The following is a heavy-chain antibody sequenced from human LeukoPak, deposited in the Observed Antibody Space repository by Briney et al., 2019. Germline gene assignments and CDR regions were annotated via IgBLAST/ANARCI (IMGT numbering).Heavy chain of an antibody. D-gene: IGHD3-22*01. Sequence: GGSLRLSCAASRFTLSSYAMRWVRPAPGKGLEWVSTISGSGDNTYYADSVKGRFTISRDNAMDTLYLQMTSLRAEDTAVYYCASSSSYFFYYFDYWGQGTLVTVSS. V-gene: IGHV3-23*01. CDR3: ASSSSYFFYYFDY. CDR1: RFTLSSYA. CDR2: ISGSGDNT. J-gene: IGHJ4*02.